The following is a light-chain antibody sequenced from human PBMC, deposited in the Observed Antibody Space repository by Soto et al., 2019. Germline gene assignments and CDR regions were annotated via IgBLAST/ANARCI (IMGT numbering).Light chain of an antibody. CDR1: QSLVHSDGIAY. Sequence: DVVMTQSPLSLPVTPGQPASISCRSNQSLVHSDGIAYFSWFQQRPGRSPRRLIYKVSNRDSGVPARFSGSGSGTDFALKSSRVEAEDVGVYYCMQGTHWPITFGQGTRLENK. J-gene: IGKJ5*01. CDR3: MQGTHWPIT. V-gene: IGKV2-30*02. CDR2: KVS.